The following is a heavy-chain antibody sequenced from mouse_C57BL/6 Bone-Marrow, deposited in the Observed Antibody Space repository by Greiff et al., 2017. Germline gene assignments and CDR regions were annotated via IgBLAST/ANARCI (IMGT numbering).Heavy chain of an antibody. CDR2: IHPHSGST. D-gene: IGHD1-1*01. Sequence: QVQLQQPGAELVKPGASVKLSCKASGYTFTSYWMHWVKQRPGQGLEWIGMIHPHSGSTNYNEKFKSKATLTVDKSSSTAYMQLSSLTSEDSAVYYCADYYGTWFAYWGQGTLVTVSA. V-gene: IGHV1-64*01. CDR3: ADYYGTWFAY. J-gene: IGHJ3*01. CDR1: GYTFTSYW.